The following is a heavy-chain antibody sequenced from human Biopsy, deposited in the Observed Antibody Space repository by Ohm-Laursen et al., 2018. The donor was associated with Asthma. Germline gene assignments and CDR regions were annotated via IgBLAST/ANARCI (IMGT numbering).Heavy chain of an antibody. CDR2: IKKDGSEK. CDR3: ARGGYCTSPTCPWGRYATDV. V-gene: IGHV3-7*01. CDR1: GFTVSTNG. Sequence: SLRLSCAASGFTVSTNGMSWVRQAPGKGLEWVANIKKDGSEKYYVDSVKGRFTISRDNAKNSLYLHMNSLRAEDTAAYYCARGGYCTSPTCPWGRYATDVWGQGTAVTVSS. J-gene: IGHJ6*02. D-gene: IGHD2-2*01.